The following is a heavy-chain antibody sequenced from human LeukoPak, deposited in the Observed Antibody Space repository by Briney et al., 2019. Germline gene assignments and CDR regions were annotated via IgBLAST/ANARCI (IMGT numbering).Heavy chain of an antibody. CDR1: GFTVSSYG. D-gene: IGHD6-13*01. Sequence: GGSLRLSCAAYGFTVSSYGMTWVRQAPGKGLEWVSAFSATDGSAQYAESVKGRFTISRDNSKNSLYLQMNSLRDEDTAVYYCEKARIASAGTGAFDVWGQGTMVTVSS. CDR2: FSATDGSA. CDR3: EKARIASAGTGAFDV. J-gene: IGHJ3*01. V-gene: IGHV3-23*01.